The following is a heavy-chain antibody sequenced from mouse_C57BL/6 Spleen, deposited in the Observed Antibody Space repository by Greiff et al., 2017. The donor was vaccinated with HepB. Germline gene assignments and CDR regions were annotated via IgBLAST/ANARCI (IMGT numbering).Heavy chain of an antibody. CDR3: ASRTPSTVVATGYFDV. Sequence: VQLQQSGAELARPGASVKLSCKASGYTFTSYGISWVKQRTGQGLEWIGEIYPRSGNTYYNEKFKGKATLTADKSSSTAYMELRSLTSEDSAVYFCASRTPSTVVATGYFDVWGTGTTVTVSS. CDR1: GYTFTSYG. V-gene: IGHV1-81*01. D-gene: IGHD1-1*01. J-gene: IGHJ1*03. CDR2: IYPRSGNT.